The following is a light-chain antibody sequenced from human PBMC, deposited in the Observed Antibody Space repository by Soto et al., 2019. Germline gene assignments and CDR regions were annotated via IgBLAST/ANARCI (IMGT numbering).Light chain of an antibody. Sequence: QSVLTQPASVSGSPGQSITISCTGTSSDVGGYNYVSWYQQHPGKAPKLMIYEVSNRPSGVSHRFSGSKSGNTASLTISGLRTEDEADYYCSSYTSSSTYVFGTGTKLTVL. V-gene: IGLV2-14*01. CDR3: SSYTSSSTYV. CDR1: SSDVGGYNY. CDR2: EVS. J-gene: IGLJ1*01.